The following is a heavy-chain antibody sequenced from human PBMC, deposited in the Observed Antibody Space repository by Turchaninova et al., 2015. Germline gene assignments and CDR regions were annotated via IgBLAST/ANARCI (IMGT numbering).Heavy chain of an antibody. CDR3: ARARGYGDY. Sequence: QVQLVQSGAEVKKPGASVKVSCKASGYTFTSYYMHWVRQAPGQGLEWMGIINPSGGSRSYARKFQGRRLRTRETSTKTVYRGLGSLGSEDTAVYYCARARGYGDYWGQGTLVTVSS. CDR1: GYTFTSYY. J-gene: IGHJ4*02. D-gene: IGHD3-16*01. CDR2: INPSGGSR. V-gene: IGHV1-46*01.